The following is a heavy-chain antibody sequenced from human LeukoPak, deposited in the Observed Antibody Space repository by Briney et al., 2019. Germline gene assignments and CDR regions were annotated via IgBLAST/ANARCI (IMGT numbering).Heavy chain of an antibody. CDR2: ISGSGGSI. Sequence: PGGSLRLSWAASGFTVSSYAMSWVRQAPGEGRGWVSSISGSGGSIYYAASVKGRFTISRDNSTSTLYLQMNSLSAEDTAIYYCAKEAVAAAGPFDYWGQGTLVTVSS. CDR3: AKEAVAAAGPFDY. V-gene: IGHV3-23*01. CDR1: GFTVSSYA. J-gene: IGHJ4*02. D-gene: IGHD6-13*01.